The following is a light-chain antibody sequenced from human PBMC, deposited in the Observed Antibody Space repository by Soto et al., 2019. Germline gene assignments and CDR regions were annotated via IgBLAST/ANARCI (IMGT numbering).Light chain of an antibody. V-gene: IGKV4-1*01. CDR2: WAS. CDR1: QSVLYSSNNRNY. J-gene: IGKJ4*01. Sequence: DIVMTQSPDSLAVSLGERVTINCKSSQSVLYSSNNRNYLAWFQQKPGQPPKLLIYWASTRESGVPDRFSGSGSGTDFTLTISGLQAEDVAVYYCRQYYNTPLTFGGGTKVEI. CDR3: RQYYNTPLT.